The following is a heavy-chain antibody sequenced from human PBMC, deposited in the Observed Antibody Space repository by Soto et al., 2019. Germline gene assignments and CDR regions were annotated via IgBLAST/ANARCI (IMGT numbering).Heavy chain of an antibody. CDR3: ARRDGVATISPDDAFDI. Sequence: QLQLQESGPGLVKPSETLSLTCTVSGGSFSRVSYSGGGIRRPPGRGRGGMGSINYSGSTSYNPSLKSRVTISVDTSKNQFSLKLSSVTAADTAVYYCARRDGVATISPDDAFDIWGQGTMVTVSS. D-gene: IGHD5-12*01. CDR2: INYSGST. CDR1: GGSFSRVSYS. J-gene: IGHJ3*02. V-gene: IGHV4-39*01.